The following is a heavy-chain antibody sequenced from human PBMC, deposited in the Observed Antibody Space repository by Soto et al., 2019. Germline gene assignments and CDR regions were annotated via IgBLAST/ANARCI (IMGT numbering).Heavy chain of an antibody. D-gene: IGHD6-19*01. CDR1: GYTFTDYY. J-gene: IGHJ4*02. Sequence: QVQLVQSGSEVKRPGASVKVSCKASGYTFTDYYMHWVRQAPGQGLEWMGIINPSGGNTKYAQRFQGRDTMTRDTSTRTVYMELSSLRSEDAAVYYCARVQTYSSSWYHFDYWGQGTLVTVSS. V-gene: IGHV1-46*01. CDR2: INPSGGNT. CDR3: ARVQTYSSSWYHFDY.